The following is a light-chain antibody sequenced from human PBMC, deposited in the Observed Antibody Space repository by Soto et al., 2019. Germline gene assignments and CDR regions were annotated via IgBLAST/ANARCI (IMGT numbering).Light chain of an antibody. Sequence: QSALTQTASVSGSPGQSITISCTGTGSDVGGYNYVSWYQQHPGKAPKLMIYEVSNRPSGVSNRFSGSKSGNTASLTISGLQAEDEADYYCSSYTSSSLLYVFGTGTKVTVL. J-gene: IGLJ1*01. CDR2: EVS. CDR3: SSYTSSSLLYV. CDR1: GSDVGGYNY. V-gene: IGLV2-14*01.